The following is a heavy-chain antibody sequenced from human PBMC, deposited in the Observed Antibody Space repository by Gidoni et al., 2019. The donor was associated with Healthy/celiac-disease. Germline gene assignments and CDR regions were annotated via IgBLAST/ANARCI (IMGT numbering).Heavy chain of an antibody. Sequence: QVQLQESGPGLVKPSETLSLTCTVSGGSISSYYWCWIRQPPGKGLEWIRYIYYSGSTNYNPSLKSRVTISVDTSKNQFSLKLSSVTAADTAVYYCARQYGGTGYFDYWGQGTLVTVSS. CDR3: ARQYGGTGYFDY. D-gene: IGHD3-16*01. CDR1: GGSISSYY. CDR2: IYYSGST. V-gene: IGHV4-59*08. J-gene: IGHJ4*02.